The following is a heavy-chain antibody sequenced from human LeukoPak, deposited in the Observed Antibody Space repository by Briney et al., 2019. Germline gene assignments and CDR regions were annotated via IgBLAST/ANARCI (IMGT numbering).Heavy chain of an antibody. D-gene: IGHD2-21*02. CDR2: IYYSGST. CDR3: ARTSVVTAMPFDY. Sequence: SETLSLTCTVSGGSISNYYWSWIRQPPGKGLEWIGYIYYSGSTDYNPSLKSRVTISLDTSKNQFSLKLTSVTAADTAVYYCARTSVVTAMPFDYWGQGTLVTVSS. CDR1: GGSISNYY. V-gene: IGHV4-59*01. J-gene: IGHJ4*02.